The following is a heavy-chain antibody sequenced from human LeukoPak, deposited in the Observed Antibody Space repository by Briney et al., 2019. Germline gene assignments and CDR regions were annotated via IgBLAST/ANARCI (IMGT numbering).Heavy chain of an antibody. Sequence: ASETLSLTCAVYGGSFSGYYWSWIRQPPGKGLEWIGEINHSGSTNYNPSLKSRVTISVDTSKNQFSLKPSSVTAADTAVYYCARVLKTVVKNYFDYWGQGTLVTVSS. CDR2: INHSGST. J-gene: IGHJ4*02. CDR3: ARVLKTVVKNYFDY. D-gene: IGHD4-23*01. V-gene: IGHV4-34*01. CDR1: GGSFSGYY.